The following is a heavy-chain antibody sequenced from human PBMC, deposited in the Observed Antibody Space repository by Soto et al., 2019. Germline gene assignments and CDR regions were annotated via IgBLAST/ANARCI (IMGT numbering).Heavy chain of an antibody. J-gene: IGHJ4*02. Sequence: SDTLSLTCAFYVVSFSGYYWSCIRHPPGKGLEWLGEINHSGITDYNPSLKSRITISIDTSKKQFSLKLNSVTAADTAVYYCAIGPRMWLAGGGYWGQGTQFTVS. D-gene: IGHD6-19*01. CDR1: VVSFSGYY. CDR2: INHSGIT. CDR3: AIGPRMWLAGGGY. V-gene: IGHV4-34*01.